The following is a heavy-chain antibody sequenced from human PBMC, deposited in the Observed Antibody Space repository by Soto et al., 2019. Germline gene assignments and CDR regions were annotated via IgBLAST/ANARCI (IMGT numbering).Heavy chain of an antibody. D-gene: IGHD6-6*01. CDR3: ARDSSSSGVLGY. CDR1: GFTFSSYG. J-gene: IGHJ4*02. Sequence: QVQLVESGGGVVQPGRSLRLSCVASGFTFSSYGMHWVRQAPGKGLEWVAVIWYDGSNKYYADSVKGRFTISRDNSKNTLYLQMNSLRAEDTAVYYCARDSSSSGVLGYWGQGTLVTVSS. V-gene: IGHV3-33*01. CDR2: IWYDGSNK.